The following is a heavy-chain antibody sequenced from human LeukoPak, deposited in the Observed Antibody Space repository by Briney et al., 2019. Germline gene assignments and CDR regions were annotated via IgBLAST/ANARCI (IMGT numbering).Heavy chain of an antibody. CDR3: ARGSHYYGSGSYWGY. CDR2: ISYDGSNK. CDR1: GFTFSSYA. J-gene: IGHJ4*02. V-gene: IGHV3-30-3*01. Sequence: GGSLRLSCAASGFTFSSYAMHWVRQAPGKGLEWVAVISYDGSNKYYADSVKGRFTISRDNSKNTLYLQMNNLRAEDTAVYYCARGSHYYGSGSYWGYWGQGTLVTVSS. D-gene: IGHD3-10*01.